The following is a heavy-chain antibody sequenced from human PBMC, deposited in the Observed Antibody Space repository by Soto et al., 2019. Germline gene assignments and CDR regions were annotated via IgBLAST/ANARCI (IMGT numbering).Heavy chain of an antibody. D-gene: IGHD4-17*01. CDR1: GASIISTTKY. V-gene: IGHV4-39*01. J-gene: IGHJ4*02. CDR3: APQDHGYFELLFDD. CDR2: ISSIGST. Sequence: PSETLSLTCTVSGASIISTTKYWGWIRQPPGRGLEWIGTISSIGSTYYNPSLEGRVTISVDTSKNQFSLKVTSVTAADTGLYYCAPQDHGYFELLFDDWRQGTLVTV.